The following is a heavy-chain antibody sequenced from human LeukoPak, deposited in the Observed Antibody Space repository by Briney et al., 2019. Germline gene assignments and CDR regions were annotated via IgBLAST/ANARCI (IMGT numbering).Heavy chain of an antibody. CDR1: GYTFTGYY. J-gene: IGHJ4*02. D-gene: IGHD3-10*01. Sequence: ASVKVSCKASGYTFTGYYMHWVRQAPGQGLEWMGWINPNSGGTNYAQKFQGRVTMTRDTSISTAYMELSRLRSDDTAVYYCARDLGYYYGSGSRKSIHYWGQGALVTVSS. CDR3: ARDLGYYYGSGSRKSIHY. CDR2: INPNSGGT. V-gene: IGHV1-2*02.